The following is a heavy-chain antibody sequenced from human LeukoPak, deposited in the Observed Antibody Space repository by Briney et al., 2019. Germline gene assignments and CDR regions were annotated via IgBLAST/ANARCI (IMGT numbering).Heavy chain of an antibody. D-gene: IGHD3-10*01. CDR2: IKSDGSST. J-gene: IGHJ4*02. CDR1: GFTFSSYW. V-gene: IGHV3-74*01. CDR3: AKDPQDYYYGSGRYY. Sequence: GGSLRLSCAASGFTFSSYWMHWVRQAPGKGLVWVSSIKSDGSSTSYADSVKGRFTISRDNSKNTLYLQMNSLRAEDTAVYYCAKDPQDYYYGSGRYYWGQGTLVTVSS.